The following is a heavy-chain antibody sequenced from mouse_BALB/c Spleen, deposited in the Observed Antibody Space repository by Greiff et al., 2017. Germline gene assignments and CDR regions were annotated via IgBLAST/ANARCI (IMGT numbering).Heavy chain of an antibody. CDR2: INPSTGYT. CDR3: ARDYDGYY. J-gene: IGHJ2*01. V-gene: IGHV1-7*01. D-gene: IGHD2-3*01. Sequence: VQLKESGAELAKPGASVKMSCKASGYTFTSYWMHWVKQRPGQGLEWIGYINPSTGYTEYNQKFKDKATLTADKSSSTAYMQLSSLTSEDSAVYYCARDYDGYYWGQGTTLTVSS. CDR1: GYTFTSYW.